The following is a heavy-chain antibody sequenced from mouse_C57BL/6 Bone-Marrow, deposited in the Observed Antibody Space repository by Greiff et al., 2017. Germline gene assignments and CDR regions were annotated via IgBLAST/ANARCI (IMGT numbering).Heavy chain of an antibody. CDR1: GFTFSSYG. CDR2: ISSGGSYT. Sequence: EVMLVESGGDLVKPGGSLKLSCAASGFTFSSYGMSWVRQTPDKRLEWVATISSGGSYTYYPDSVKGRFTISRDNATKTLYLQMSSLKSEDTAMYYCARLGFPYDYWGEGTTLTVSS. CDR3: ARLGFPYDY. V-gene: IGHV5-6*01. D-gene: IGHD4-1*01. J-gene: IGHJ2*01.